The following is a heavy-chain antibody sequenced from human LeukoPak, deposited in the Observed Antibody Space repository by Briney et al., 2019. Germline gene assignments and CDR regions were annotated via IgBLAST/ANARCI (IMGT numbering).Heavy chain of an antibody. CDR1: GYTFTGYF. D-gene: IGHD3-10*01. V-gene: IGHV1-2*02. Sequence: ASVKVSCKASGYTFTGYFIHWVRQAPGQGLEWMGWINPKSGGTNYQQKFQDRVTMTRDTSITTVYMEMSRLRSDDTAVYYCARSMVVRGVMGNYFDPWGQGTLVTVSS. CDR2: INPKSGGT. J-gene: IGHJ5*02. CDR3: ARSMVVRGVMGNYFDP.